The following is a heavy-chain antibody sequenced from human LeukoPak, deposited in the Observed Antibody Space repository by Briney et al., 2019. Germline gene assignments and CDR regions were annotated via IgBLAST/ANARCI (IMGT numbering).Heavy chain of an antibody. J-gene: IGHJ4*02. CDR3: ARAIYYYDSSGYLDY. D-gene: IGHD3-22*01. Sequence: RSSETLSLTCTVSGGSISSGGYYWSWIRQHPGKGLEWIGYIYYSGSTYYNPSLKSRVTISVDTSKNQFSLKLSSVTAADTAVYYCARAIYYYDSSGYLDYWGQGTLVTVSS. CDR2: IYYSGST. V-gene: IGHV4-31*03. CDR1: GGSISSGGYY.